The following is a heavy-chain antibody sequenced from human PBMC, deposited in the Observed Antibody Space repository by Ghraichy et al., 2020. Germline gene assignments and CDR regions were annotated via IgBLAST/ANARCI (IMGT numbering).Heavy chain of an antibody. CDR2: IYYSGST. D-gene: IGHD1-26*01. CDR3: AGDHQEDSGLYYFDY. CDR1: GGSISTYY. Sequence: SETLSLTCTVSGGSISTYYWSWIRQPPGKGLEWIGYIYYSGSTKYNPSLKSRVTISVDTSKSQFSLRLTSVTAADTAVYYCAGDHQEDSGLYYFDYWGQGTPVTVSS. J-gene: IGHJ4*02. V-gene: IGHV4-59*01.